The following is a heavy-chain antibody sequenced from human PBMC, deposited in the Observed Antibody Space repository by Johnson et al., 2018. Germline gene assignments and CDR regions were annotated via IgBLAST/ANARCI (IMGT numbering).Heavy chain of an antibody. CDR1: DDSIRDYY. J-gene: IGHJ4*02. Sequence: QVQLQESGPGLVKPSETLSLTCAISDDSIRDYYWNWIRQTPGKGLEWIGYLYYSGTTNYNPSPMSRVTIAVDTSKNHFYLRLNSLTAAATAVYFCPRASPGVLFFDSWGQGTHVTVSS. CDR2: LYYSGTT. V-gene: IGHV4-59*01. CDR3: PRASPGVLFFDS. D-gene: IGHD2-8*01.